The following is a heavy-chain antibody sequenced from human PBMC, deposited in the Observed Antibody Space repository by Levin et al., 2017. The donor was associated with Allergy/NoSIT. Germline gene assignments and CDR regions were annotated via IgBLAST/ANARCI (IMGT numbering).Heavy chain of an antibody. CDR2: VSGDGRVT. CDR3: VTGGAFYYAH. V-gene: IGHV3-64*05. J-gene: IGHJ4*02. CDR1: GFTFTSYG. Sequence: GGSLRLSCSASGFTFTSYGMHWVRQAPGTGLEFVAAVSGDGRVTDYADSVKGRFIISRDNSKNMMYVQMSSLRPEDTAVYYCVTGGAFYYAHWGQGILVTVSS. D-gene: IGHD3-22*01.